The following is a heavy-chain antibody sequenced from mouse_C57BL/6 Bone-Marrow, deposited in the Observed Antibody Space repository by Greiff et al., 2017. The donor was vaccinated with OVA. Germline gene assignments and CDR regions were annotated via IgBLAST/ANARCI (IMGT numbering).Heavy chain of an antibody. CDR3: ARRSITTVVAPYWYFDV. CDR1: GYTFTSYW. Sequence: QVQLQQPGAELVKPGASVKLSCKASGYTFTSYWMHWVKQRPGQGLEWIGMIHPNSGSTNYNEKFKSKATLTVDKSSSTAYMQLSSLTSEDSAVYYCARRSITTVVAPYWYFDVWGTGTTVTVSS. V-gene: IGHV1-64*01. D-gene: IGHD1-1*01. J-gene: IGHJ1*03. CDR2: IHPNSGST.